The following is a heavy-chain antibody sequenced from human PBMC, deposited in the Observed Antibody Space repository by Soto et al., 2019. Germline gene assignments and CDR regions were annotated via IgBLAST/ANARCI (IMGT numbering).Heavy chain of an antibody. Sequence: SETLSLTCTVSGGSIGSYYWSWIRQPPGKGLEWIGYIYYSGSTNYNPSLKSRVTISVDTSKNQFSLKLSSVTAADTAVYYCARHDEQLVYDYWGQGTLVTVSS. CDR3: ARHDEQLVYDY. D-gene: IGHD6-6*01. CDR2: IYYSGST. CDR1: GGSIGSYY. J-gene: IGHJ4*02. V-gene: IGHV4-59*08.